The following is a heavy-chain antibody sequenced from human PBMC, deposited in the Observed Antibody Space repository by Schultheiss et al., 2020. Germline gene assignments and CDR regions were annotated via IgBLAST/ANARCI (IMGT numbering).Heavy chain of an antibody. J-gene: IGHJ3*02. CDR2: TYYRSKWYN. CDR1: GDSVSSNSAA. D-gene: IGHD5-18*01. Sequence: SQTLSLTCAISGDSVSSNSAAWNWIRQSPSRGLEWLGRTYYRSKWYNDYAVSVKSRITINPDTSKNQFSLKLSSVTAADTAVYYCARHPSRGYSFLLDIWGQGTMVTVSS. V-gene: IGHV6-1*01. CDR3: ARHPSRGYSFLLDI.